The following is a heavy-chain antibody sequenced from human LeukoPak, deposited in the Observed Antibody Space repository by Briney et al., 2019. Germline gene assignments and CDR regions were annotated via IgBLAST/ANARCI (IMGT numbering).Heavy chain of an antibody. Sequence: PSETLSLTCTVSGGSISSSSYYWGWIRQPPGKGLEWIGSIYYSGSTYYNPSLKSRVTISVDTSKNQFSLKLSSVTAADTAVYYCARARGSSTVDAFDIWGQGTMVTVSS. CDR3: ARARGSSTVDAFDI. V-gene: IGHV4-39*07. CDR2: IYYSGST. J-gene: IGHJ3*02. CDR1: GGSISSSSYY. D-gene: IGHD1-26*01.